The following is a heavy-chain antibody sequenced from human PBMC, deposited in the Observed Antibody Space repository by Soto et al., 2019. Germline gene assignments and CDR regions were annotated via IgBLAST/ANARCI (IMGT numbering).Heavy chain of an antibody. D-gene: IGHD3-10*01. CDR2: IIPIFGTA. Sequence: SVKVSCKASGGTFSSYAISWVRQAPGQGLEWMGGIIPIFGTANYAQKFQGRVTITADKSTSTAYMELSSLRSEDTAVYYRAFTAWSDYYGSGSSRDYWGQGTLVTVSS. CDR1: GGTFSSYA. CDR3: AFTAWSDYYGSGSSRDY. J-gene: IGHJ4*02. V-gene: IGHV1-69*06.